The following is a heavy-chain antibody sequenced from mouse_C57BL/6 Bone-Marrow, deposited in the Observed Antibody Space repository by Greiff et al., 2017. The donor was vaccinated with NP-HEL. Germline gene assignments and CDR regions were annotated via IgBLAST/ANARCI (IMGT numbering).Heavy chain of an antibody. D-gene: IGHD2-5*01. CDR1: GYTFTDYC. Sequence: QVQLKESGAELVRPGASVKLSCKASGYTFTDYCINWVKQRPGQGLEWIARIYPGSGNTYYNEKFKGKATLTAEKSSSTAYMQLSSLTSEDSAVYMCEAYSNGWTWFAYRGQGTLVTVAA. CDR3: EAYSNGWTWFAY. V-gene: IGHV1-76*01. CDR2: IYPGSGNT. J-gene: IGHJ3*01.